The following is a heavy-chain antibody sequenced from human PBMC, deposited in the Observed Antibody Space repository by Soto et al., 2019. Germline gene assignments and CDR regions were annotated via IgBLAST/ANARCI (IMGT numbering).Heavy chain of an antibody. Sequence: GAPVKVTCKASGGPLCSFAIRWVRQAPGQGLEWMGVSIPILGTANYAQKFQGRGTMTRNTSISTAYMELSSLRSEDTAVYYCARGTATGYPVYYCYGMDVWGQGTTVTVSS. CDR2: SIPILGTA. J-gene: IGHJ6*02. CDR3: ARGTATGYPVYYCYGMDV. V-gene: IGHV1-69*10. CDR1: GGPLCSFA. D-gene: IGHD3-9*01.